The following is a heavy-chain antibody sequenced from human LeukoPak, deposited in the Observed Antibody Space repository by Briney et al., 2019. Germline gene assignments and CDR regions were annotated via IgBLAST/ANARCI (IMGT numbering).Heavy chain of an antibody. CDR2: IYRGGST. CDR3: ARESGLLGDY. V-gene: IGHV3-53*04. J-gene: IGHJ4*02. CDR1: GFTVSSNY. Sequence: GGSLRLSCAASGFTVSSNYMSWVRQAPGKGLEWVSVIYRGGSTYYADSVKGRFTISRHNSKNTLYLQMNGLRAEDTAMYYCARESGLLGDYWGQGTLVTVSS. D-gene: IGHD3-22*01.